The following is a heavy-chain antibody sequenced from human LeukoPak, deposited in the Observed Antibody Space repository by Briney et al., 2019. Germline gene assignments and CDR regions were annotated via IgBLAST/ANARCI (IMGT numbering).Heavy chain of an antibody. V-gene: IGHV3-48*03. CDR1: GFTFSDYE. CDR2: ISSSGVSI. Sequence: GESLKISCAASGFTFSDYEMNWVRQAPGMGLEWVSYISSSGVSIYYAGSVKGRFTISRDNAKNSLYLQMNSLRAEDTAVYYCARPRYSSSWYVPNYFDYWGQGTLVTVSS. J-gene: IGHJ4*02. CDR3: ARPRYSSSWYVPNYFDY. D-gene: IGHD6-13*01.